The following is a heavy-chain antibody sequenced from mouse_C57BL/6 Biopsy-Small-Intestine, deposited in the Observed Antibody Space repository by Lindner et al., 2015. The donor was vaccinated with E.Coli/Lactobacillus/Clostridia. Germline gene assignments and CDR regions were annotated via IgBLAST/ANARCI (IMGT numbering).Heavy chain of an antibody. CDR2: IIPFSGTI. CDR1: GGTFSTYA. J-gene: IGHJ4*01. Sequence: SVKVSCKASGGTFSTYAIAWVRQAPGQGLDWMGGIIPFSGTINYAEKFQDRVTITADESTSTVYMELSSLRSEDTAVYYCARDTPTSGWYFYWGQGTLVTVSS. D-gene: IGHD1-1*02. V-gene: IGHV1-4*01. CDR3: ARDTPTSGWYFY.